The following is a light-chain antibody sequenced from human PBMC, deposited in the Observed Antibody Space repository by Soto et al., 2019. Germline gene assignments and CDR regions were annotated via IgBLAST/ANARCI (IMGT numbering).Light chain of an antibody. V-gene: IGKV3-20*01. CDR2: GAS. J-gene: IGKJ2*01. CDR3: PQFGTTSPYT. Sequence: EIVLTQSPGTLSLSPGERATLSCRASQSVSSSYLAWYQHKPGQAPWLLIYGASSRSTGIPDRFSGSGSGTDFALTISRLEHEDFAVYYWPQFGTTSPYTFGQGTKLEIK. CDR1: QSVSSSY.